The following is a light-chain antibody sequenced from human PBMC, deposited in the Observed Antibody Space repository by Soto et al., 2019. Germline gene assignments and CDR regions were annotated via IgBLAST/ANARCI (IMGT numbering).Light chain of an antibody. CDR1: QSVSSAY. CDR2: GAS. Sequence: ETLMTQSPATLSVSPGERATLSCRASQSVSSAYLAWYHQKPGQAPRLLIYGASTRATGIPARFSGSGSGTEFTLTINSLQSEDFAVYYCQQYNNWPRTFGQGTKVDIK. J-gene: IGKJ1*01. CDR3: QQYNNWPRT. V-gene: IGKV3-15*01.